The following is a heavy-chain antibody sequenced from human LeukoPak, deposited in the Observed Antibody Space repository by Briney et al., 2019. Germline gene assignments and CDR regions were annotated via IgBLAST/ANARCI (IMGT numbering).Heavy chain of an antibody. CDR2: ISYDGSNK. D-gene: IGHD6-13*01. CDR1: GFTFSSYA. V-gene: IGHV3-30-3*01. Sequence: GGSLRLSCAASGFTFSSYAMHWVRQAPGKGLEWVAVISYDGSNKYYADSVKGRFTISRDNSKNTLYLQMNSLRAEDTAVYYCARGAAGTSVCDYWGQGILVTGSS. J-gene: IGHJ4*02. CDR3: ARGAAGTSVCDY.